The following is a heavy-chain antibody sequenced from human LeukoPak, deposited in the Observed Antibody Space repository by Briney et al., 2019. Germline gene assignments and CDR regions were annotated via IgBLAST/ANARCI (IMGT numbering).Heavy chain of an antibody. CDR2: ISSSSSYI. CDR1: GFTFSSYS. J-gene: IGHJ2*01. Sequence: GGSLRLSCAASGFTFSSYSMNWVRQAPGKGLEWVSSISSSSSYIYYADSVKGRSTISRDNAKNSLYLQMNSLRAEDTALYYCAKAGDPPYWYFDLWGRGTLVTVSS. D-gene: IGHD7-27*01. V-gene: IGHV3-21*04. CDR3: AKAGDPPYWYFDL.